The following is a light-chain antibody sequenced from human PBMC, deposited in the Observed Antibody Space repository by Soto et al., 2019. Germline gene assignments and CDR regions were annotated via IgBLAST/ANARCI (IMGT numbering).Light chain of an antibody. J-gene: IGKJ2*01. V-gene: IGKV1-39*01. CDR1: QSISSY. CDR2: AAS. Sequence: DIQMTQSPSSLSASVGDRVTSTCRASQSISSYLNWYQQKPGKAPKLLIYAASSLQSGVPSRFSGSGSGTDFTLTISSLQPEDFATYYCQQSYSTPHTFGQGNKLEIK. CDR3: QQSYSTPHT.